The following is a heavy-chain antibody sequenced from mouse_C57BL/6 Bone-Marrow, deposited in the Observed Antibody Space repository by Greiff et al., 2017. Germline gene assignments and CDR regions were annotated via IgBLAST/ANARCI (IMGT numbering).Heavy chain of an antibody. CDR3: ARGPLYYYGSRALAMDY. CDR1: GYSITSDY. J-gene: IGHJ4*01. D-gene: IGHD1-1*01. V-gene: IGHV3-8*01. Sequence: EVKLMESGPGLAKPSQTLSLTCSVTGYSITSDYWNWIRKFPGNKLEYMGYISYSGSTYYNPSLKSRISITRDTSKNQYYLQLNSVTTEGTATYYCARGPLYYYGSRALAMDYWGQGTSVTVSS. CDR2: ISYSGST.